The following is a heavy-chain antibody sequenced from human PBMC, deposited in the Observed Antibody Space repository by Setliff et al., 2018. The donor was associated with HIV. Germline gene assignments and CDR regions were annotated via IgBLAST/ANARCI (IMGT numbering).Heavy chain of an antibody. Sequence: GGSLRLSCAASGFTFSSYGMHWVRQAPGKGLEWVAFIRYDGSNKYYADSVKGRSTISRDNSKNTLYLQMNSLRAEDTAVYYCAKEASHYYDSSGYPEGPNFDYWGQGTLVTVSS. CDR1: GFTFSSYG. J-gene: IGHJ4*02. CDR2: IRYDGSNK. D-gene: IGHD3-22*01. CDR3: AKEASHYYDSSGYPEGPNFDY. V-gene: IGHV3-30*02.